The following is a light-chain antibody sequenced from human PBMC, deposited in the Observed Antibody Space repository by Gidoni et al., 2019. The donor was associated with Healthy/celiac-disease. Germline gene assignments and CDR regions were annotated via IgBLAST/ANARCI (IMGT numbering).Light chain of an antibody. J-gene: IGKJ2*01. V-gene: IGKV1-5*03. CDR2: KAS. Sequence: DIQMTQSPSTLSASVGDRVTITCRASQSLSSWLAWYQQKPGKAPKLLIYKASSLESGVPSRFSGSGSGTEFTLTISSLQPDDFATDYCQQYNSYWYTFGQGTKLEIK. CDR3: QQYNSYWYT. CDR1: QSLSSW.